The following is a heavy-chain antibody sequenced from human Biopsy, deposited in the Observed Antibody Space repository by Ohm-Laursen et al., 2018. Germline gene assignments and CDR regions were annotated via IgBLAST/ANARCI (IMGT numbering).Heavy chain of an antibody. J-gene: IGHJ5*02. Sequence: SETLSLTCAISGDSISNKDAAWDWIRRSPSRGLEWLGRTYYRPQWFFDYAVFVRSRISIKPDTSKNQFSLELNSVTPEDTAVYFCARETPTGIPFNWFDPWGQGTLVTVSS. CDR2: TYYRPQWFF. V-gene: IGHV6-1*01. CDR1: GDSISNKDAA. CDR3: ARETPTGIPFNWFDP. D-gene: IGHD1-1*01.